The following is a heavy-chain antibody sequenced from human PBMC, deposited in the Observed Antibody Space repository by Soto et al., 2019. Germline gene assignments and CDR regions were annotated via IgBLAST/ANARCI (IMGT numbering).Heavy chain of an antibody. D-gene: IGHD5-12*01. V-gene: IGHV1-2*02. Sequence: QVQLVQSGAEVKKPGASVKVSCKASGYAFPDYYIHWVRQAPGQGLEWMGWISPKNGGTKFLQKFQGRVTMTRDTSIRIAYMELHSLTDDDTAVYYCARGGNSGYYYEWGQGTLVTVSS. J-gene: IGHJ4*02. CDR2: ISPKNGGT. CDR1: GYAFPDYY. CDR3: ARGGNSGYYYE.